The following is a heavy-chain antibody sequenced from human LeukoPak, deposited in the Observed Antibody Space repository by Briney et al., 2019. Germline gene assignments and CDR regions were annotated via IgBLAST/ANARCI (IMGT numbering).Heavy chain of an antibody. Sequence: GGSLRLSCAASGFNFDHAEMNWVRQAPGKGLQWIAYISNGGSTIHYADSVKGRFTISRDNAKNSLSLHMNSLRAESTGVYYCARYDTGDAFDFCGQGARVTVSS. D-gene: IGHD2-21*01. CDR2: ISNGGSTI. CDR1: GFNFDHAE. J-gene: IGHJ4*02. V-gene: IGHV3-48*03. CDR3: ARYDTGDAFDF.